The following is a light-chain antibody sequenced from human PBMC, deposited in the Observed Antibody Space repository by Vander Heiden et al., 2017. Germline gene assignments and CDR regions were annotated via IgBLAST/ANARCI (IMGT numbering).Light chain of an antibody. V-gene: IGKV2-28*01. J-gene: IGKJ2*01. CDR3: RQALQTPYT. CDR2: LGS. CDR1: QSLLHSNGYNY. Sequence: DIAMTQSPLSLPVTPGEPASISCRSSQSLLHSNGYNYLDWYLQKPGQSPQLLIYLGSNRASGVPDRFSCSGSGTDFTLKISRVEAEDVGVYYCRQALQTPYTFGQGTKLEIK.